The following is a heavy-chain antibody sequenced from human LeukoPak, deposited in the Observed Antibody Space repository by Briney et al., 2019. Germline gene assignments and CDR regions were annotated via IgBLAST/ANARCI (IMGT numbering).Heavy chain of an antibody. CDR1: GGTFSSYA. V-gene: IGHV1-69*04. J-gene: IGHJ4*02. Sequence: ASVKVSCKASGGTFSSYAISWVRQAPGQGLEWMGRIIPIFGIANYAQKFQGRVTITADKSTSTAYMELSSLRSEDTAVYYCARESSSGDYYVSVYYFDYWGQGTLVTVSS. D-gene: IGHD3-22*01. CDR3: ARESSSGDYYVSVYYFDY. CDR2: IIPIFGIA.